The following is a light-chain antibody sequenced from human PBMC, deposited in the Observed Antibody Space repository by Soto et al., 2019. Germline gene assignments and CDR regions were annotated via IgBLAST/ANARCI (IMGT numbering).Light chain of an antibody. Sequence: DIQMTQSPSSLSASVGDRVSITCRTSQTISNSLNWYQQKPGKAPKLLIYAISNLQSGVPSRFSGSGSGTDFTLTINSLQPEDFATYYCQQYNSYWWTFGQGTKVDIK. CDR1: QTISNS. J-gene: IGKJ1*01. CDR2: AIS. CDR3: QQYNSYWWT. V-gene: IGKV1-39*01.